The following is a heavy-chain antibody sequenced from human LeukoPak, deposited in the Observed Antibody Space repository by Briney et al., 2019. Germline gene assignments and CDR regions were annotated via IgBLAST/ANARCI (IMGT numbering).Heavy chain of an antibody. Sequence: SETLSLTCTVSGGSISSSSYCWGWIRQPPGKGLEWIGSIYYSGSTYYNPSLKSRVTISVDTSKNQFSLKLSSVTAADTAVYYCSTSGKAFRWFDPRGQGTLDTVSS. CDR3: STSGKAFRWFDP. CDR1: GGSISSSSYC. CDR2: IYYSGST. J-gene: IGHJ5*02. V-gene: IGHV4-39*01.